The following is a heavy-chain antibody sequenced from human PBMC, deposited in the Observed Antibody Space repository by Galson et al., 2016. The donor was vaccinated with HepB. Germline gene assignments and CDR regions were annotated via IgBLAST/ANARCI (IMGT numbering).Heavy chain of an antibody. J-gene: IGHJ4*02. Sequence: TLSLTCTVSGDSITSGGYYWSWVRQHPGKGLEWIGYIYHSGSAYYNPSLKSRLSMSVDTSKNQFSLKLNSLAAADTAIYYCVRDRRLQGLDYWGQGIQVTASS. D-gene: IGHD5-24*01. CDR2: IYHSGSA. CDR3: VRDRRLQGLDY. V-gene: IGHV4-31*03. CDR1: GDSITSGGYY.